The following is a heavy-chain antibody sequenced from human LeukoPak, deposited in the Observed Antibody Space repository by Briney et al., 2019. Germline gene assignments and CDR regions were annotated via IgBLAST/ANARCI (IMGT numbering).Heavy chain of an antibody. V-gene: IGHV1-2*06. J-gene: IGHJ4*02. D-gene: IGHD3-10*01. CDR3: ASEYYYGSGSYYIDY. Sequence: ASVKVSCKASGYTFTGYYMHWVRQAPGQRLEWMGRINPNSGGTNYAQKFQGRVTMTRDTSISTAYMELSRLRSDDTAVYYCASEYYYGSGSYYIDYWGQGTLVTVSS. CDR1: GYTFTGYY. CDR2: INPNSGGT.